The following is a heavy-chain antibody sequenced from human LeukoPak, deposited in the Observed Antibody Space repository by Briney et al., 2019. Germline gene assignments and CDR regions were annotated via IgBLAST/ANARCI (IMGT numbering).Heavy chain of an antibody. Sequence: GGSLRLSCAASGFTFSSYAMHWVRQAPGKGLEWVAVISYDGSNKYYADSVKGRFTISRDNSKNTLYLQMNSLRAEDTAVYYCARDSDGYCSGGSCYGDPHWFDPWGQGTLVTVSS. V-gene: IGHV3-30*04. J-gene: IGHJ5*02. CDR3: ARDSDGYCSGGSCYGDPHWFDP. CDR2: ISYDGSNK. CDR1: GFTFSSYA. D-gene: IGHD2-15*01.